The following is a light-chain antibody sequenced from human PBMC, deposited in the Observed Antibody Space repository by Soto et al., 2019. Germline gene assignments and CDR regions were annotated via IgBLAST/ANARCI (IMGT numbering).Light chain of an antibody. V-gene: IGKV3D-20*01. J-gene: IGKJ4*01. CDR2: HAF. CDR3: QQYGSSTLT. Sequence: EIVLTQSPATLSLSPGERATLACGASETVTSSYLAWYQQKPGLAPMLLIYHAFNRATDIPGRFGVSWCWTDFTLTISTLEPEDFAVYYCQQYGSSTLTFGCGTKVLSK. CDR1: ETVTSSY.